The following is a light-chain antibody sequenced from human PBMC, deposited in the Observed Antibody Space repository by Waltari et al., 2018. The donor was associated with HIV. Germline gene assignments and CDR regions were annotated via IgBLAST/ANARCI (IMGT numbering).Light chain of an antibody. V-gene: IGLV2-14*01. CDR2: EVS. Sequence: QSALTQPASVSGSPGQSITISCTGTSSDVGGYNYVSWYQQHPGKAPKLMIYEVSNLPSGVSNRFAGSKSGNPASLTIFGLQAEDEADYYCSSYTSSSTLVVFGGGTKLTVL. J-gene: IGLJ2*01. CDR1: SSDVGGYNY. CDR3: SSYTSSSTLVV.